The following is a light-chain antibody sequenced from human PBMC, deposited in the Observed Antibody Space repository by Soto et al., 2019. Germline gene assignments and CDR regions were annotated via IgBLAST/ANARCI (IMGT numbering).Light chain of an antibody. CDR3: MCYAGGNNGV. CDR1: SSDVGTHGY. V-gene: IGLV2-8*01. J-gene: IGLJ2*01. CDR2: DVT. Sequence: QSALTQPPSASGSPGQSVTISCTGTSSDVGTHGYVSWYQQHAGKAPKLMIYDVTKRPSGVPDRFSGSKSANTASLTVSGLQAEDEADYYCMCYAGGNNGVLGGGTKVTVL.